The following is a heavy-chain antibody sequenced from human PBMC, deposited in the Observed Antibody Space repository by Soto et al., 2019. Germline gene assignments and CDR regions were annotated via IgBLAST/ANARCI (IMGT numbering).Heavy chain of an antibody. Sequence: ASVTVSCQASGGAFSSYAISWVRQAPGQGLEWMGGIIPNSGNTDYAQKFQGRVTMTRNTSTSTAYMELSSLRSEDTAVYYCARETLRYDFWSGYYRDLDYMDVWGKGTTVTVSS. CDR2: IIPNSGNT. D-gene: IGHD3-3*01. V-gene: IGHV1-8*02. J-gene: IGHJ6*03. CDR1: GGAFSSYA. CDR3: ARETLRYDFWSGYYRDLDYMDV.